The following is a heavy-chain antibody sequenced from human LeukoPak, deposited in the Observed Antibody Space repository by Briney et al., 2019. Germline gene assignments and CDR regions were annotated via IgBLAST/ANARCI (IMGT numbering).Heavy chain of an antibody. CDR2: ISSSSSTI. Sequence: PGGSLRLSCAASGFTFSSYSMNWVRQAPGKGLEWVSYISSSSSTIYYADSVKGRFTISRDNAKNSLYLQMNSLRAEDTAVYYCARSPNYYYYFYMDVWGQGTTVTVSS. CDR3: ARSPNYYYYFYMDV. V-gene: IGHV3-48*01. J-gene: IGHJ6*03. CDR1: GFTFSSYS.